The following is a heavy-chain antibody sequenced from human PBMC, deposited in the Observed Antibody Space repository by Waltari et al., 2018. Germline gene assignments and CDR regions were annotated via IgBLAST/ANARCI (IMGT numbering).Heavy chain of an antibody. Sequence: QLQLQESGPGLVKPSETLSLTCTVSGGSISSSSYYWGWIRQPPGKGLEWIGSIYYSGRTYYNPSLKSRVTISVDTSKNQFSLKLSSVTAADTAIYYCARGRRGGRNYYYATDVWGQGTTVTVSS. CDR2: IYYSGRT. CDR3: ARGRRGGRNYYYATDV. V-gene: IGHV4-39*01. D-gene: IGHD3-16*01. J-gene: IGHJ6*02. CDR1: GGSISSSSYY.